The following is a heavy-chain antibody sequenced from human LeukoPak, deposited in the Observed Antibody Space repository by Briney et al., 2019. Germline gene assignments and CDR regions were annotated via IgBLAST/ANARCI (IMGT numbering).Heavy chain of an antibody. V-gene: IGHV4-59*01. Sequence: KASETLSLTCTVSGGSISSYYWSWIRQPPGKGLEWIGYIYYSGSTNYNPSLKSRVTISVDTSKNQFSLKLSSVTAADTAVYYCARAAYYDILTGYYPFDYWGQGTLVTVSS. CDR3: ARAAYYDILTGYYPFDY. D-gene: IGHD3-9*01. CDR1: GGSISSYY. CDR2: IYYSGST. J-gene: IGHJ4*02.